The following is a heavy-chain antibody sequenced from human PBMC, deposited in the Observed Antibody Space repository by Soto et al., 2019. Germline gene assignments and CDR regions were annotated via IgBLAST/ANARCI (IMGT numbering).Heavy chain of an antibody. D-gene: IGHD2-15*01. CDR1: GYTFTGHY. Sequence: ASVKVPCKASGYTFTGHYIHWVRQAPEQGPEWMGEIGPESGATRYAQKFQGRVTMTTDTSTTTVYMELNNLTPDGTAVYYCGRGRDAQIFFFHWGQGTPVTVSS. CDR3: GRGRDAQIFFFH. CDR2: IGPESGAT. V-gene: IGHV1-2*02. J-gene: IGHJ4*02.